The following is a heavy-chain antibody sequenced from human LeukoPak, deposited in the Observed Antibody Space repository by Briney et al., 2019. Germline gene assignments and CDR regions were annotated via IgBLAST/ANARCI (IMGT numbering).Heavy chain of an antibody. J-gene: IGHJ4*02. V-gene: IGHV3-30-3*01. Sequence: GGSLRLSCAASGFTFTRYDTHWVRQAPGKGLEWVAVISNDENNKDYGNSVKGRFTIARDNSKNTLFLQMNSLRVEDTAEYYCVLGHYGGLFDNWGQGALVIVSS. CDR3: VLGHYGGLFDN. D-gene: IGHD4-23*01. CDR1: GFTFTRYD. CDR2: ISNDENNK.